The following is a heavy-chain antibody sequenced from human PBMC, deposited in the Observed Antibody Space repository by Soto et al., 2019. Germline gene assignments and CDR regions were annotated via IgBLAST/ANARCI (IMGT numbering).Heavy chain of an antibody. CDR2: INHSGST. V-gene: IGHV4-34*01. D-gene: IGHD3-10*01. J-gene: IGHJ4*02. Sequence: SETLSLTCAVYGGPFSGYYWSCIRQPPGKGLEWIGEINHSGSTNYNPSLKSRVTISVDTSKNQFSLKLSSVTAADTAVYYRARGRAYYYGSGILYWGQGTLVTGSS. CDR1: GGPFSGYY. CDR3: ARGRAYYYGSGILY.